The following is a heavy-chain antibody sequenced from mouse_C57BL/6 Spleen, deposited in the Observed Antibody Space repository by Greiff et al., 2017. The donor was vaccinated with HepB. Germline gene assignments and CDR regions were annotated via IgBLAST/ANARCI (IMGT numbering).Heavy chain of an antibody. Sequence: QVQLKQPGAELVMPGASVKLSCKASGYTFTSYWMHWVKQRPGQGLEWIGEIDHSDSYTNYNQKFKGKSTLTVDKSSSTAYMQLSSLTSEDSAVYYCARTGTGYAMDYWGQGTSVTVSS. CDR2: IDHSDSYT. V-gene: IGHV1-69*01. CDR1: GYTFTSYW. D-gene: IGHD4-1*01. CDR3: ARTGTGYAMDY. J-gene: IGHJ4*01.